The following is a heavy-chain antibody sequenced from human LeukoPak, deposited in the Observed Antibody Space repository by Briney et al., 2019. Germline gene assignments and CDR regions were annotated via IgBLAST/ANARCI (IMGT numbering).Heavy chain of an antibody. J-gene: IGHJ3*02. CDR3: AKSDRAYCGGDCYSVGAFDI. CDR1: GYTFTSYG. CDR2: IIPIFGTA. D-gene: IGHD2-21*02. Sequence: SVKVSCKASGYTFTSYGISWVRQAPGQGLEWMGGIIPIFGTANYAQKFQGRVTITTDESTRTAYMELSSLRSEDTAVYYCAKSDRAYCGGDCYSVGAFDIWGQGTMVTVSS. V-gene: IGHV1-69*05.